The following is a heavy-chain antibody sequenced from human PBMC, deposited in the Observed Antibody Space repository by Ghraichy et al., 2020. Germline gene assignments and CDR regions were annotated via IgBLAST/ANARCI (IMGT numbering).Heavy chain of an antibody. D-gene: IGHD6-19*01. CDR2: IKQDGSEK. CDR1: GFPFSGYW. J-gene: IGHJ6*02. Sequence: GESLNISCAASGFPFSGYWMTWVRQAPGKGLEWVASIKQDGSEKNYVDSVKGQFTISRDNAKNPLYLQMNSLKVEVTVVNYCVKNKVVAGKILYYYLCKDVWGQGNTVSVSS. V-gene: IGHV3-7*01. CDR3: VKNKVVAGKILYYYLCKDV.